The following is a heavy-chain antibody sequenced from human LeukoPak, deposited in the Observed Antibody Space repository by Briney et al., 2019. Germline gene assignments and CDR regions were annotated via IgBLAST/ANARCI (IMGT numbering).Heavy chain of an antibody. D-gene: IGHD6-13*01. J-gene: IGHJ4*02. CDR1: GFTFSSYS. CDR2: ISSSSSYI. V-gene: IGHV3-21*01. CDR3: ARDLVLAAAGTLSDY. Sequence: GGSLRLSCAASGFTFSSYSMNWVRQAPGKGLEWVSSISSSSSYIYYADSVKGRFTIPREYAKNSLYLQMNSLRDEDTAVYYCARDLVLAAAGTLSDYWGQGTLVTVSS.